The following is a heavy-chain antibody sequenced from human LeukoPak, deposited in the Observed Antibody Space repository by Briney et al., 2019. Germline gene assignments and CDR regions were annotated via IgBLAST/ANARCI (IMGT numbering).Heavy chain of an antibody. V-gene: IGHV3-74*03. CDR1: GFTFSGHW. CDR3: TRSGYSNGYDY. CDR2: VTPDGNAA. J-gene: IGHJ4*02. Sequence: GGSLRLSCVASGFTFSGHWMHWVRQVPGKGPMAVSRVTPDGNAAAYADSVKGRFTISRDTAKNTLYLEMNSLTAEDTALYHCTRSGYSNGYDYWGQGTLVTVSS. D-gene: IGHD2-15*01.